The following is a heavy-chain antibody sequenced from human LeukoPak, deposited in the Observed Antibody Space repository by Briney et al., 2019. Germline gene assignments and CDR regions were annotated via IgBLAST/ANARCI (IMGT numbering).Heavy chain of an antibody. CDR1: GGSISSSSYY. Sequence: KPSETLSLTCTVSGGSISSSSYYWGWIRQPPGKGLEWIVSIYYSGSTYYNPSLKSRVTISVDTSKNQFSLKLSSVTAADTAVYYCARHNYDILTGPYYYYYYMDVWGKGTTVTVSS. J-gene: IGHJ6*03. V-gene: IGHV4-39*01. D-gene: IGHD3-9*01. CDR3: ARHNYDILTGPYYYYYYMDV. CDR2: IYYSGST.